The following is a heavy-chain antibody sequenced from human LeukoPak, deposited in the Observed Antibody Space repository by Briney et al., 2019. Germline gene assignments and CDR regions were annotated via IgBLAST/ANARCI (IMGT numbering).Heavy chain of an antibody. J-gene: IGHJ4*02. D-gene: IGHD3-22*01. CDR2: IIPILGIA. CDR1: GGTFSSYA. Sequence: GASVKVSCKASGGTFSSYAISWVRQAPGQGLEWMGRIIPILGIANYAQKFQGRVTITADKSTSTAYMELSRLRSEDTALYYCAKREEGPYYSDTSGQYFFHYWGLGTLVTVSS. V-gene: IGHV1-69*04. CDR3: AKREEGPYYSDTSGQYFFHY.